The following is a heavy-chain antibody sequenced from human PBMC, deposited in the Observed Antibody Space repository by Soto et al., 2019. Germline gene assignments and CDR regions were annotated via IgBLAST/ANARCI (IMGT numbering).Heavy chain of an antibody. CDR2: IYYSGST. J-gene: IGHJ6*02. Sequence: SETLSLTCTVSGGSISSGDYYWSWIRQHPGKGLEWIGYIYYSGSTYYNPSLKSRVTISVDTSKNQFSLKLSSVTAADTAVYYCASSSSDYYYYGMDVWGQGTTVTVSS. V-gene: IGHV4-30-4*01. CDR1: GGSISSGDYY. D-gene: IGHD6-6*01. CDR3: ASSSSDYYYYGMDV.